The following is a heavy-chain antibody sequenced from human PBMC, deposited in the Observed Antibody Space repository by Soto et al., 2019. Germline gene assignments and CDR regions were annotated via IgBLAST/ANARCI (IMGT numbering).Heavy chain of an antibody. V-gene: IGHV3-23*01. J-gene: IGHJ6*02. CDR3: TKASSDRHHMDV. CDR1: GFTFSNFV. CDR2: ITETGGDT. Sequence: PGGSLRLSCAASGFTFSNFVMRWVRQAPGKGLKWVPTITETGGDTYYTDSVKGRFTISRDNSKSTLYLQMSSLRAEDTALYYCTKASSDRHHMDVWGQGTTVTVSS.